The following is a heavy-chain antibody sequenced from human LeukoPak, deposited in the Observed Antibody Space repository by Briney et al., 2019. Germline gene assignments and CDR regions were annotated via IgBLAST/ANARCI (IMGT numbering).Heavy chain of an antibody. J-gene: IGHJ4*02. CDR1: GYTFTGYY. Sequence: VASVKVSCKASGYTFTGYYMHWVRQAPGQGLEWMGWINPNSGGTNYAQKLQGRVTMTTDTSTSTAYMELRSLRSDDTAVYYCARDQIVFTMIVVDRLHDLYYFDYWGQGTLVTVSS. CDR2: INPNSGGT. CDR3: ARDQIVFTMIVVDRLHDLYYFDY. D-gene: IGHD3-22*01. V-gene: IGHV1-2*02.